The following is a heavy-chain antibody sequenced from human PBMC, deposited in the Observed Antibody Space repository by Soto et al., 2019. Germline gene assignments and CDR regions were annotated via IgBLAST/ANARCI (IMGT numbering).Heavy chain of an antibody. CDR2: ISAHNGNT. Sequence: QVQLVQSGAEVKKPGASVKVSCKSSGYTFTSYGISWVRQAPGQGLEWMGWISAHNGNTNYAKKLQGRVTMTKETSTSKAYMELRSLRSDDTAVYFCERDLNYGLCDYWGKGTLVTVSS. CDR1: GYTFTSYG. D-gene: IGHD3-10*01. V-gene: IGHV1-18*01. J-gene: IGHJ4*02. CDR3: ERDLNYGLCDY.